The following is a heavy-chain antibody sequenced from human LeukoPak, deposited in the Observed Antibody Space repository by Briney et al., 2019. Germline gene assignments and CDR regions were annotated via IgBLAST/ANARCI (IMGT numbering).Heavy chain of an antibody. Sequence: GGSLRLSCAASGFTFSSYSLHWVRQAPGKGLEWVTVISYDETEKYYADSVKGRFTISGDNSKNTLYLQMNSLRAEDTAVYYCAKETDIVAKGIDYWGQGTLVTVSS. D-gene: IGHD2-15*01. V-gene: IGHV3-30*04. CDR2: ISYDETEK. J-gene: IGHJ4*02. CDR3: AKETDIVAKGIDY. CDR1: GFTFSSYS.